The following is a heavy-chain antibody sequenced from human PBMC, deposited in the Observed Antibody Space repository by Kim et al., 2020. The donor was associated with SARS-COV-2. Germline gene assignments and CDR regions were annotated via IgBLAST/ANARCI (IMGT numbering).Heavy chain of an antibody. V-gene: IGHV3-53*01. CDR3: TKPHSGTYPWTFDI. J-gene: IGHJ3*02. CDR2: ISAGDNT. Sequence: GGSLRLSCAVSGITVSVYYMSWVRQAPGKGLEWVSLISAGDNTYYADSVKGRFTISRDHSKNILYLQMTTLRADDTAVYYCTKPHSGTYPWTFDIWCQGT. CDR1: GITVSVYY. D-gene: IGHD1-26*01.